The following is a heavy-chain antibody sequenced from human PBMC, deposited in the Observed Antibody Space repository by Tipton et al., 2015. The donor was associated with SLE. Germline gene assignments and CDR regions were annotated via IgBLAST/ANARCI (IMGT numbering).Heavy chain of an antibody. V-gene: IGHV3-7*03. CDR3: AKEDSFRSFDY. CDR2: IKQDGSEK. J-gene: IGHJ4*02. D-gene: IGHD5-18*01. Sequence: GSLRLSCTASGFTFGDYAMSWVRQAPGKGLEWVANIKQDGSEKYYVDSVKGRFTISRDNAKNTLYLQMNSLRAEDTAVYYCAKEDSFRSFDYWGQGTLVTVSS. CDR1: GFTFGDYA.